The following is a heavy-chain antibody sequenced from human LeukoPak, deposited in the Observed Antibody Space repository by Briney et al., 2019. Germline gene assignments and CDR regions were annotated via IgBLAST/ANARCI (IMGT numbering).Heavy chain of an antibody. CDR2: ISSSSSYI. CDR3: AKDYCSSTSCYTLQH. V-gene: IGHV3-21*04. CDR1: GFTFSSYS. Sequence: PGGSLRLSCAASGFTFSSYSMNWVRQAPGKGLEWVSSISSSSSYIYYADSVKGRFTISRDNAKNSLYLQMNSLRVEDTALYYCAKDYCSSTSCYTLQHWGQGTLVTVSS. D-gene: IGHD2-2*02. J-gene: IGHJ1*01.